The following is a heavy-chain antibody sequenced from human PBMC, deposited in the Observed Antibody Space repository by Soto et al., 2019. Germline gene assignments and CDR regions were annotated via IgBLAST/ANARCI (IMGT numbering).Heavy chain of an antibody. J-gene: IGHJ4*02. CDR1: GFTFSSYA. CDR3: ARPVESTAATDS. CDR2: ISGSGGST. D-gene: IGHD4-17*01. Sequence: LSCAASGFTFSSYAMSWVLQAPGKGLEWVSAISGSGGSTYYADSVKGRFTISRDNSKNTLYLQMNSLRAADTAVSFCARPVESTAATDSWGQGTLVTVSS. V-gene: IGHV3-23*01.